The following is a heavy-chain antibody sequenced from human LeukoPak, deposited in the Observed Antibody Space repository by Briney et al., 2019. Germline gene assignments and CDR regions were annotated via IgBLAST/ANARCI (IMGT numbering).Heavy chain of an antibody. D-gene: IGHD3-22*01. J-gene: IGHJ3*02. CDR3: ARADRSDYYSAPNAFDI. CDR2: IDYSGST. V-gene: IGHV4-59*11. Sequence: PSETLSLTCTVSGGSISSHFWSWIRQSPEKGLEWIGHIDYSGSTNSNPSLKSRVTMSVDTSKNQSSLRLSSVTAADTAVYFCARADRSDYYSAPNAFDIWGQGTMVAVSS. CDR1: GGSISSHF.